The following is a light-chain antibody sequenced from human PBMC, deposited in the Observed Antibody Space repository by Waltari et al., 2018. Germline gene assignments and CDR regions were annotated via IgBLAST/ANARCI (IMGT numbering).Light chain of an antibody. CDR2: VGTGGMVG. J-gene: IGLJ2*01. CDR1: SGYSNNK. CDR3: GADHGSGSNFVV. V-gene: IGLV9-49*01. Sequence: QPVLTQPPSASASLGASVTLTCTLSSGYSNNKVYRYQQRPGKVPRFVMRVGTGGMVGSKGDGIPDRFSVLGSGLNRYLTIKNIQEEDESDYHCGADHGSGSNFVVFGGGTKLTVL.